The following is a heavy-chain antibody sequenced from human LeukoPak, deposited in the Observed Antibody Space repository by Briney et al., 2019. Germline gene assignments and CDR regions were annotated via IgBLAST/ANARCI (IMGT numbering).Heavy chain of an antibody. CDR1: GGTFSSYA. D-gene: IGHD3-16*02. V-gene: IGHV1-69*13. J-gene: IGHJ1*01. Sequence: SVKVSCKASGGTFSSYAISWVRQAAGQGVEWMGGIIPIFGTANYAQKFQGRVTITADESTSTAYMELSSLRSEDTAVYYCASDPYVWGSYRHREYFQHWGQGTLVTVSS. CDR3: ASDPYVWGSYRHREYFQH. CDR2: IIPIFGTA.